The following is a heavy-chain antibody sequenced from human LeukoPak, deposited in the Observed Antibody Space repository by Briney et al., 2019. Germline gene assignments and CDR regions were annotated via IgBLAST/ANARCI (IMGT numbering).Heavy chain of an antibody. CDR1: GFTFSSYA. J-gene: IGHJ6*03. CDR2: ISGSGGST. Sequence: GGSLRLSCAASGFTFSSYAMSWVRQAPGKGLEWVSVISGSGGSTYYTDSVKGRFTISRDNSKNTLYLQMNSLRAEDTAVYYCARAPYYDFWSGYYTGYYYYYYMGVWGKGTTVTVSS. D-gene: IGHD3-3*01. V-gene: IGHV3-23*01. CDR3: ARAPYYDFWSGYYTGYYYYYYMGV.